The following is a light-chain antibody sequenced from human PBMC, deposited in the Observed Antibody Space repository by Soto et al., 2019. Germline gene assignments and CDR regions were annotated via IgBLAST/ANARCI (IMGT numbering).Light chain of an antibody. CDR2: DVS. V-gene: IGLV2-14*03. CDR3: SSYSASATEV. CDR1: SSDVGGYNY. J-gene: IGLJ2*01. Sequence: QSALTQPASVSGSPGQSITISCTGTSSDVGGYNYVSWYQQHPGRAPQLMIYDVSNRPSGVSDRFSGSTSGNTASLTSSGLPAEDEADYYCSSYSASATEVFGGGTKLTAL.